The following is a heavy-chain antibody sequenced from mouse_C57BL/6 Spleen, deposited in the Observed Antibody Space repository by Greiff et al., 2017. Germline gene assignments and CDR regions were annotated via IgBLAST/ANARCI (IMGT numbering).Heavy chain of an antibody. CDR2: INPNNGGT. CDR3: ARGYYYGSSYVAY. CDR1: GYTFTDYY. Sequence: VQLQQSGPELVKPGASVKISCKASGYTFTDYYMNWVKQSHGKSLEWIGDINPNNGGTSYNQKFKGKATLTVDKSSSTAYMELRSLTSEDSAVYYCARGYYYGSSYVAYWGQGTLVTVSA. V-gene: IGHV1-26*01. D-gene: IGHD1-1*01. J-gene: IGHJ3*01.